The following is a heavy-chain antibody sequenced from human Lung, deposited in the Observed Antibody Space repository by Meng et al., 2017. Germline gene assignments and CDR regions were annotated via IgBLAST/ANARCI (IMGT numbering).Heavy chain of an antibody. CDR1: GGSISSENW. J-gene: IGHJ4*02. V-gene: IGHV4-4*02. CDR2: IYHSGST. CDR3: TKNDFYCLGY. Sequence: QGRLQEPGPGLLKPSGTLSLTCAVSGGSISSENWWSWVRQPPGKGLEWIGEIYHSGSTNYNPSLKSRITISVDKPKNQFSLTLSSVTAADTAVYYCTKNDFYCLGYWGQGTLVTVSS. D-gene: IGHD2-21*01.